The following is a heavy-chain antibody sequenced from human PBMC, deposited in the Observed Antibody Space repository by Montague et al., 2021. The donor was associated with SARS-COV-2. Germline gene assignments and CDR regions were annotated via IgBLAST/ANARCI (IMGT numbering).Heavy chain of an antibody. CDR2: IYSSGST. Sequence: TLSLTCTVSGGSIRSGSYYWSWIRQPAGKGLEWIGRIYSSGSTNYNPSLKSRVTMSVDTSKNQFSLKVSSVTAAGTAVYYCARDYGDYSYYYGLDVWGQGTTVTASS. CDR3: ARDYGDYSYYYGLDV. J-gene: IGHJ6*02. CDR1: GGSIRSGSYY. D-gene: IGHD4-17*01. V-gene: IGHV4-61*02.